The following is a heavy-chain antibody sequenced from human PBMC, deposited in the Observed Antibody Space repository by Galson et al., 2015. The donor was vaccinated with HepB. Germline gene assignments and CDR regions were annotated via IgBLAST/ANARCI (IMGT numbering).Heavy chain of an antibody. CDR2: IKSKTDGGTT. Sequence: SLRLSCAASGFTFSNAWMSWVRQAPGKGLEWVGRIKSKTDGGTTDYAAPVKGRFTISRDDSKNTLYLQMNSLKTEDTAVYYCTTETPGWFGELFRFDPWGQGTLVTVSS. J-gene: IGHJ5*02. CDR3: TTETPGWFGELFRFDP. D-gene: IGHD3-10*01. V-gene: IGHV3-15*01. CDR1: GFTFSNAW.